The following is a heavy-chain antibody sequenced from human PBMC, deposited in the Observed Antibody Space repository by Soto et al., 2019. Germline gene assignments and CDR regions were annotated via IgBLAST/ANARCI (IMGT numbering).Heavy chain of an antibody. Sequence: QLHLVQSGAVVKKPGASVTVSCSASGYPVTAYYMHWVRQAPGRGLEWMGGINPATGAAKNTQTFQGRVTMTRDPSTSTVFMELGGLSSEGTAVFYCARGGGVGVAGSAAFDMWGQGTLVTVSS. D-gene: IGHD3-3*01. CDR3: ARGGGVGVAGSAAFDM. CDR1: GYPVTAYY. V-gene: IGHV1-2*02. CDR2: INPATGAA. J-gene: IGHJ3*02.